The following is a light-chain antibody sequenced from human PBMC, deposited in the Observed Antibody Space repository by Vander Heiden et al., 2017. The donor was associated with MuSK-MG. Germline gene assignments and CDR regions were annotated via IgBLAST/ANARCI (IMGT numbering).Light chain of an antibody. V-gene: IGKV4-1*01. CDR3: QQYYTSPWT. CDR1: QRLLYSFNNKSY. J-gene: IGKJ1*01. Sequence: IVMTQSPDSLTVSLRGRATIHCKSSQRLLYSFNNKSYLVWYQQKPGQPPKLLISWASTRESGVPDRFSGSGSETDFTLTINSLQAEDVGVYYCQQYYTSPWTFGHGTRVEIK. CDR2: WAS.